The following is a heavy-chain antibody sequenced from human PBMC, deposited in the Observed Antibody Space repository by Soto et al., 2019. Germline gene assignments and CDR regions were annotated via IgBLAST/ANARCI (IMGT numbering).Heavy chain of an antibody. V-gene: IGHV4-4*02. Sequence: PSETLSLTCGVYGGTVASSHWWSWVRQSPGGGLEWIGNVYHTGDTNFNPSLQSRVTISVDKSNNQFSLRLNSLTAADTAVYFCAREIVTAGGNNYFDPWGPGTLVTVSS. J-gene: IGHJ5*02. D-gene: IGHD2-21*02. CDR2: VYHTGDT. CDR1: GGTVASSHW. CDR3: AREIVTAGGNNYFDP.